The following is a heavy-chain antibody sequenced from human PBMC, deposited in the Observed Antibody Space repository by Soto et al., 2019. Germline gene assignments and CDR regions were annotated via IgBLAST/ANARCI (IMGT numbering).Heavy chain of an antibody. CDR3: AKADGEQWLIPHLDN. J-gene: IGHJ1*01. Sequence: GGSLRLSCEASGFNFKKFAMGWVRQAPGEGLEWVSGISCCGGSTFYADSVKSRFSLARDDSKNTLSLQLNSLRVEDTAHYYCAKADGEQWLIPHLDNWGQGTQVTVSS. CDR1: GFNFKKFA. D-gene: IGHD6-19*01. V-gene: IGHV3-23*01. CDR2: ISCCGGST.